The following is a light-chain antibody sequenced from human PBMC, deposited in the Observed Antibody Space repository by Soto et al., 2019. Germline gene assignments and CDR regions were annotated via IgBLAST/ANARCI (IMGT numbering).Light chain of an antibody. V-gene: IGKV3-15*01. CDR3: QQYNNWWT. CDR2: GAS. CDR1: QSVSYY. Sequence: EIVLTQSPGTLSLSPGGRATLSCRASQSVSYYLAWYQQKPGQAPRLLIYGASTRATGIPARFSGSGSGTEFTLTISSLQSEDFAVYYCQQYNNWWTFGQGTKVDIK. J-gene: IGKJ1*01.